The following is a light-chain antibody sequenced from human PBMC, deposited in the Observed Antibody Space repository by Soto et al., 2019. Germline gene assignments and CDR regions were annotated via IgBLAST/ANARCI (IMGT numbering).Light chain of an antibody. V-gene: IGKV1-5*03. CDR3: QQYNSSPWT. CDR1: QSISSW. CDR2: KAS. J-gene: IGKJ1*01. Sequence: DIQMTQSPSTLSASVGDRVTITCRASQSISSWLAWYQQKPGKAPKLLIYKASSLESGVPSRFSGNGSGTQFTLTISSLQPDDFANYYCQQYNSSPWTFGQGTKVEIK.